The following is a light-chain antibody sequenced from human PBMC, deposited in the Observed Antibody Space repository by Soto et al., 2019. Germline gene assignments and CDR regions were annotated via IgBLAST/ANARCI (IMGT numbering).Light chain of an antibody. Sequence: DIQMTQSPSSLSASVGDRVTITCRASQGISNYVAWYQQKPGKVPKLLMYAASTLQSGVPSRFSGSGSGTDFTLTISSLQPEDGATYYCQKYNSAPWTFGQGTKVEIK. J-gene: IGKJ1*01. CDR3: QKYNSAPWT. CDR2: AAS. V-gene: IGKV1-27*01. CDR1: QGISNY.